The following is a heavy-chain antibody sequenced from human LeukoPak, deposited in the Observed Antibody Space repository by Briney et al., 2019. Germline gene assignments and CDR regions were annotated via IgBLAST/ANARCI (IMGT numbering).Heavy chain of an antibody. Sequence: GGSLRLSCAASGFTFSGFWMHWVRQAPGKGQVWISRLHSDGSNTDYADSVKGRFTISRDNAKNSLYLQMNSLRAEDTAVYYCARASSSWTNNWFDPWGQGTLVTVSS. D-gene: IGHD6-13*01. CDR3: ARASSSWTNNWFDP. V-gene: IGHV3-74*01. CDR1: GFTFSGFW. J-gene: IGHJ5*02. CDR2: LHSDGSNT.